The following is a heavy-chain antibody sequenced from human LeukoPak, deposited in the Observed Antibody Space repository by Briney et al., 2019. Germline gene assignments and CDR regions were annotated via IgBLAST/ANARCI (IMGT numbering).Heavy chain of an antibody. V-gene: IGHV3-64*02. D-gene: IGHD6-13*01. J-gene: IGHJ3*02. CDR2: ISSNGGST. CDR3: ARDLDSSSWAALGI. CDR1: GFTFSSYA. Sequence: PGGSLRLSCAASGFTFSSYAMHWVRQAPGKGLEYVSAISSNGGSTYYADSVKGRFTISRDNSKNTLYLQMGCLRAEDMAVYYCARDLDSSSWAALGIWGQGTMVTVSS.